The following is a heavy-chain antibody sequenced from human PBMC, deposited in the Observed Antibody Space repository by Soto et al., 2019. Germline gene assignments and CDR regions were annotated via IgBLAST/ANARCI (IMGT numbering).Heavy chain of an antibody. CDR1: GVTVSGSA. CDR2: IRSKANSYAT. J-gene: IGHJ6*02. D-gene: IGHD3-22*01. CDR3: TRIVVSDYYYYGMDV. Sequence: PVGSLRLSCAASGVTVSGSAMHWVRQASGKGLEWVGRIRSKANSYATAYAASVKGRFTISRDDSKNTAYLQMNGLKTEDTAVYYCTRIVVSDYYYYGMDVWGQGTTVTVSS. V-gene: IGHV3-73*01.